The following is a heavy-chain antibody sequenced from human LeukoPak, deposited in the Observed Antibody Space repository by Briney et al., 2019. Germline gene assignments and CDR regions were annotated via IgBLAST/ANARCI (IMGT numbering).Heavy chain of an antibody. CDR2: IIPIFGTA. CDR3: ARVKQDWFDP. D-gene: IGHD6-13*01. J-gene: IGHJ5*02. V-gene: IGHV1-69*13. Sequence: VKFSCKASGGTFSSYAISWVRQAPGQGLEWMGGIIPIFGTANYAQKFQGRVTITADESTSTAYMELSSLRSEDTAVYYCARVKQDWFDPWGQGTLVTVSS. CDR1: GGTFSSYA.